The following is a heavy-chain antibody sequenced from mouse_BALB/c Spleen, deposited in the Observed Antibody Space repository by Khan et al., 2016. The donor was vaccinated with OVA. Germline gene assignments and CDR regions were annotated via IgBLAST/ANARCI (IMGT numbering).Heavy chain of an antibody. CDR1: GYSFTSYT. J-gene: IGHJ4*01. V-gene: IGHV1-4*01. D-gene: IGHD2-12*01. Sequence: QVQLKQSGAELARPGASVKMSCKASGYSFTSYTMHWVKQRPGQGLEWIGYINPRSGYTNYNQKFNDKATLIADKSSSTAYMQLSSLTSEDSAVYYSARHTTRYALDYWGQGTSVTVSS. CDR2: INPRSGYT. CDR3: ARHTTRYALDY.